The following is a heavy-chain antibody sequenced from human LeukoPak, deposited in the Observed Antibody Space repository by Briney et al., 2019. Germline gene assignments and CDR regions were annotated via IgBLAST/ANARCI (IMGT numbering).Heavy chain of an antibody. D-gene: IGHD2-15*01. J-gene: IGHJ2*01. CDR3: ARRRYCSGGSCLTYWYFDL. Sequence: SETLSLTCAVYGGSFSGYYWSWLRQPPGKGLEWVGEINHSGSTNYHPSLKSRVTISVDTSKNQFSLKLSSVTAADTAVYYCARRRYCSGGSCLTYWYFDLWGRGTLVTVSS. CDR2: INHSGST. V-gene: IGHV4-34*01. CDR1: GGSFSGYY.